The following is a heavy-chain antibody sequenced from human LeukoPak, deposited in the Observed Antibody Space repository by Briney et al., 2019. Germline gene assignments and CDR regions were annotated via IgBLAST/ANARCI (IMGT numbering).Heavy chain of an antibody. J-gene: IGHJ4*02. D-gene: IGHD3-10*01. CDR2: ISSGGVYD. CDR3: ARDSTYYYDSGSSGPHYFDN. Sequence: PGRSLRLSCAASGFTFSSYAMHWVRQAPGKGLEWVSIISSGGVYDYYADSVKGRFTISRDNSKNTLYLQLNSLTTEDMAVYYCARDSTYYYDSGSSGPHYFDNWGQGTLVTVSS. V-gene: IGHV3-30*01. CDR1: GFTFSSYA.